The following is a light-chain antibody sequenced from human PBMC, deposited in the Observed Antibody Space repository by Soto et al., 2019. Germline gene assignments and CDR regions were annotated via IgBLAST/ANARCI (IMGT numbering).Light chain of an antibody. CDR3: QQFYIVNPKLT. J-gene: IGKJ4*01. CDR1: QDINNF. CDR2: LAS. Sequence: DIQMTQSPSSLSASVGDRVTITCQANQDINNFLNWYQQKPGRAPKLLIYLASNLEKGVPSRFSGSGSAALFIFVITSRQPEDLATYYCQQFYIVNPKLTFGGGNKVEI. V-gene: IGKV1-33*01.